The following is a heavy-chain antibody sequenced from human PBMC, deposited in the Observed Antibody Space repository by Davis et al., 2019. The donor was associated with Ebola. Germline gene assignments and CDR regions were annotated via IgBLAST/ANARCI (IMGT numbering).Heavy chain of an antibody. D-gene: IGHD3-3*01. CDR1: VCTFSSYT. J-gene: IGHJ6*02. CDR3: ARDGDSYYSYGMDV. CDR2: IIPILGIA. Sequence: SSEPVSCLASVCTFSSYTISWVRQASGQGLEWMGRIIPILGIANYAQKFQGRVTITADKSTSTAYMELSSLRSEDTDVYYCARDGDSYYSYGMDVWGQGTTVTVSS. V-gene: IGHV1-69*04.